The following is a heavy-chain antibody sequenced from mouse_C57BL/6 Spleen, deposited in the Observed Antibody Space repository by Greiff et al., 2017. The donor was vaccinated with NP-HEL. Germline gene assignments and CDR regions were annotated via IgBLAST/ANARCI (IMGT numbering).Heavy chain of an antibody. Sequence: QVQLQPSGPELVKPGASVKISCKASGYSFTSYYIHWVKQRPGQGLEWIGWIYPGSGNTKYNEKFKGKATLTADTSSSTAYMQLSSLTSEDSAVYYCARGGDYDGDYCDYWGQGTTLTVSS. J-gene: IGHJ2*01. V-gene: IGHV1-66*01. CDR1: GYSFTSYY. D-gene: IGHD2-4*01. CDR2: IYPGSGNT. CDR3: ARGGDYDGDYCDY.